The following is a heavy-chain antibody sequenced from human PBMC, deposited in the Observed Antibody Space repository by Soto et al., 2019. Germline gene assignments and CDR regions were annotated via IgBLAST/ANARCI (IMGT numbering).Heavy chain of an antibody. CDR1: GYTFTSQW. CDR2: IFPGDSET. CDR3: ARPISGWFFDY. J-gene: IGHJ4*02. Sequence: PVESLKISCKASGYTFTSQWIGWVRQVPGKGLEWMGVIFPGDSETRYSPSFQGQVTISADKSITTAYLQWSSLKASDTAMYYCARPISGWFFDYWGQGTQVTVSS. V-gene: IGHV5-51*01. D-gene: IGHD6-19*01.